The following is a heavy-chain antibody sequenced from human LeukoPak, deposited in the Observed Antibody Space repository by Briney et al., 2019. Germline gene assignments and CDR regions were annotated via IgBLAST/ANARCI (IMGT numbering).Heavy chain of an antibody. CDR3: ARFPSALLNSGYDYVWYFDL. CDR2: ISSSSSYI. J-gene: IGHJ2*01. D-gene: IGHD5-12*01. CDR1: GFTFSSYS. V-gene: IGHV3-21*01. Sequence: GGSLRLSCAASGFTFSSYSMNWVRQAPGKGLKWVSSISSSSSYIYYADSVKGRFTISRDNAKNSLYLQMNSLRAEDTAVYYCARFPSALLNSGYDYVWYFDLWGRGTLVTVSS.